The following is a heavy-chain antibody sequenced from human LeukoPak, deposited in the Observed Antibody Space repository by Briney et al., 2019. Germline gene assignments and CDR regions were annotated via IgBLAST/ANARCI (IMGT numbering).Heavy chain of an antibody. J-gene: IGHJ5*02. D-gene: IGHD5/OR15-5a*01. Sequence: VASVKVSCKASGYTFTGYYIHWVRQAPGQGLEWMGWMNPNSGNTGYAQKFQGRVTMTRNTSISTAYMELSSLRSEDTAVYYCASSTTVTGWFDPWGQGTLVTVSS. CDR3: ASSTTVTGWFDP. CDR1: GYTFTGYY. V-gene: IGHV1-8*02. CDR2: MNPNSGNT.